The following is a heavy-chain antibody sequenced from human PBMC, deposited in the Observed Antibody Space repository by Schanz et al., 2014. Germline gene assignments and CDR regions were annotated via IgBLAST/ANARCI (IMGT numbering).Heavy chain of an antibody. CDR3: ARGGGPEDVFDI. CDR2: IIPIHGIV. Sequence: QVQLVQSGAEVKKPGSSVQVSCKLSGGTFSTYVVVCVRQAPGQGLEWMGRIIPIHGIVNYAQRFQDRVRITADKSTSTAYMELSSQRSDDTAGDYYARGGGPEDVFDIWGQGTMLTVSS. J-gene: IGHJ3*02. CDR1: GGTFSTYV. V-gene: IGHV1-69*04. D-gene: IGHD5-12*01.